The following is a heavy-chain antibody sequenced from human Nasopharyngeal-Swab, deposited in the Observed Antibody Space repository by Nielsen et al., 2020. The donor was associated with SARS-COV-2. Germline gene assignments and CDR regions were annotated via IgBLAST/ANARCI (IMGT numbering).Heavy chain of an antibody. Sequence: GGSLRLSCAASGFTFSSYSMHWVRQAPGKGLEWVAVIWYDGSNKYYADSVKGRFTISRDNSKNTLYLQMNSLRAEDTAVYYCAKDHEESMVRGVITAYYGMDVWGQGTTVTVSS. CDR2: IWYDGSNK. CDR3: AKDHEESMVRGVITAYYGMDV. V-gene: IGHV3-30*02. J-gene: IGHJ6*02. CDR1: GFTFSSYS. D-gene: IGHD3-10*01.